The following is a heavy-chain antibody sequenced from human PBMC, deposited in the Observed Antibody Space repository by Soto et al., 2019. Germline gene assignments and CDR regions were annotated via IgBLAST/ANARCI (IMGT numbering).Heavy chain of an antibody. V-gene: IGHV4-59*12. CDR2: IYYSGST. Sequence: SETLSLTCTVSGGSISSSYLSWIRQPPGKGLEWIGYIYYSGSTYYNPSLKSRVTISVDTSKNQFSLKLSSVTAADTAVYYCARTTVTNYYYYGMDVWGQGTTVTVSS. CDR1: GGSISSSY. CDR3: ARTTVTNYYYYGMDV. D-gene: IGHD4-4*01. J-gene: IGHJ6*02.